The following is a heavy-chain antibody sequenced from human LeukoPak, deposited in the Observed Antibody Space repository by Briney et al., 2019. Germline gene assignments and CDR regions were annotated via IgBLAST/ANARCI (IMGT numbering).Heavy chain of an antibody. V-gene: IGHV3-30*02. D-gene: IGHD1-1*01. Sequence: PGGSLRLSCAASGFTFSSYGMHWVRQAPGKGLEWVAFIRYDGSNKYYADSVKGRFTISRDNSKNTLYLQMNSLRAEDTAVYYCAREGVSSNWNNWYSDLWGRGTLVTVSS. CDR2: IRYDGSNK. CDR1: GFTFSSYG. J-gene: IGHJ2*01. CDR3: AREGVSSNWNNWYSDL.